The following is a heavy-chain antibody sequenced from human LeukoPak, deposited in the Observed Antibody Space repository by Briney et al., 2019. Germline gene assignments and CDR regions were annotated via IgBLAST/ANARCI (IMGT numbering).Heavy chain of an antibody. D-gene: IGHD2-2*01. CDR1: GGTFSSYA. J-gene: IGHJ4*02. CDR2: IIPILGIA. V-gene: IGHV1-69*04. Sequence: SVKVSFKASGGTFSSYAISWVRQAPGQGLEWMGRIIPILGIANYAQKFQGRVTITADESTSTAYMELSSLRSEATAVYYCARVGGGYQLLSHFDYWGQGTLVTVSS. CDR3: ARVGGGYQLLSHFDY.